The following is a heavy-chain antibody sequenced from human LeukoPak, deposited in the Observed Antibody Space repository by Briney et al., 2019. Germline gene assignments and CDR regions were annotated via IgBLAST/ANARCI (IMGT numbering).Heavy chain of an antibody. J-gene: IGHJ4*02. CDR3: AKDLYYYDSSGPMDY. V-gene: IGHV3-23*01. CDR1: GFTFSSYA. Sequence: GGSLRLSCAASGFTFSSYAMSWVRQAPGKGLEWVSAISGSGGSTYYADSVKGQFTISRDNSKNTLYLQMNSLRAEGTAVYYCAKDLYYYDSSGPMDYWGQGTLVTVSS. CDR2: ISGSGGST. D-gene: IGHD3-22*01.